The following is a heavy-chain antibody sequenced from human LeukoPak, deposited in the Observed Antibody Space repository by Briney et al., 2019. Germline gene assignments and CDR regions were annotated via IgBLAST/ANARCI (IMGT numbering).Heavy chain of an antibody. J-gene: IGHJ6*02. CDR2: ISYDGSNK. D-gene: IGHD3-10*01. CDR3: AGTPSSGRANYYYYGMDV. Sequence: PGGSLRLSCAASGFTFSSYAMHWVRQAPGKGLEWVAVISYDGSNKYYADSVKGRFTISRDNSKNTLYLQMNSPRAEDTAVYYYAGTPSSGRANYYYYGMDVWGQGTTVTVSS. V-gene: IGHV3-30-3*01. CDR1: GFTFSSYA.